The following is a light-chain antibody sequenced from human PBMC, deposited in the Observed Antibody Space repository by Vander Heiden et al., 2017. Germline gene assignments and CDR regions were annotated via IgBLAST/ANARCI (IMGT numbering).Light chain of an antibody. CDR1: QSVLFNSNNKNY. CDR3: QQSCAIPLT. Sequence: AITKSEDSMLGSLGERATINCKSNQSVLFNSNNKNYLTWYQQKPGQPPKDLIYSASTRESGVPGRFSGRRSGTDFTLSISSLQAEDVAVYFCQQSCAIPLTFAGGTKVEIK. CDR2: SAS. J-gene: IGKJ4*01. V-gene: IGKV4-1*01.